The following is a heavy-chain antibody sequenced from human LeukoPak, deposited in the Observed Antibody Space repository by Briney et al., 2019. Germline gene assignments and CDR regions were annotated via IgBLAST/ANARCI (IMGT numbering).Heavy chain of an antibody. CDR2: ISGSGGST. V-gene: IGHV3-23*01. CDR3: AKDYERAYYDYVWGSYRPDY. CDR1: GFTFSSYA. J-gene: IGHJ4*02. D-gene: IGHD3-16*02. Sequence: GGSLRLSCAASGFTFSSYAMSWVRQAPGKGLEWVSAISGSGGSTYYADSVKGRFTISRDNSKNTLYLQMNSLRAEDTAVYYCAKDYERAYYDYVWGSYRPDYWGQGTLVTVSS.